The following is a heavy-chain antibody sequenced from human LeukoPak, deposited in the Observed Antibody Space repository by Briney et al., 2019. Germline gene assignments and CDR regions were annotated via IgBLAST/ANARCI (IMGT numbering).Heavy chain of an antibody. D-gene: IGHD6-19*01. CDR2: ISGSGADT. CDR1: GFTFSSYA. J-gene: IGHJ4*02. Sequence: PGGSLRLSCAASGFTFSSYAMTWVRQAPGKGPEWVSTISGSGADTYYADSVKGRFTISRDNSKNTLYVQMSSLRAEDTAVYYCAKRVAVAGYYFDYWGQGTLVTVSS. CDR3: AKRVAVAGYYFDY. V-gene: IGHV3-23*01.